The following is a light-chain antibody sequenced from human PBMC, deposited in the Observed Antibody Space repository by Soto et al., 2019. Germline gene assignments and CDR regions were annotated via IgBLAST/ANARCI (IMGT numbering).Light chain of an antibody. V-gene: IGKV3-20*01. Sequence: EIVLSQSPGTLSLSPGERATLSCRASQSVSSSYLAWYQQKPGQAPRLLIYGASSRATGVPARFSGSGSGTEFTLTISNLQSEDSAVYHCHQYSNQFRTFCQGTKVDIK. J-gene: IGKJ1*01. CDR1: QSVSSSY. CDR3: HQYSNQFRT. CDR2: GAS.